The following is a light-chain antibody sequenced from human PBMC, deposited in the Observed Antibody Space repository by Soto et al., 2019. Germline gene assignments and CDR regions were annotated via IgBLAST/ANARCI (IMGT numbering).Light chain of an antibody. CDR3: QQDNKLPWT. CDR2: GAS. J-gene: IGKJ1*01. CDR1: QTINNN. Sequence: IVLIMYSVTLSVSPGERATLSCRASQTINNNLAWYQQKPGQAPRLLIYGASTRATGISARFSGGGSGTEFTLSISSLQSEDFAVYYCQQDNKLPWTFGQGAKVDI. V-gene: IGKV3-15*01.